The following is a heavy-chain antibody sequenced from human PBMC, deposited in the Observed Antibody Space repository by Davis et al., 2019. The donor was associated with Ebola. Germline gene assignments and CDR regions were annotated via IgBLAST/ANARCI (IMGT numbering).Heavy chain of an antibody. J-gene: IGHJ4*02. V-gene: IGHV3-74*01. CDR1: GFTFSRYW. Sequence: GESLKISCAASGFTFSRYWMHWVRQAPGKGLVWVSRIKSDGSTKGYADSVKGRFTISRDNAKNTLYLQMNNLRAEDTAVYYCVRLVGPNWGQGTLVTVSS. CDR3: VRLVGPN. CDR2: IKSDGSTK.